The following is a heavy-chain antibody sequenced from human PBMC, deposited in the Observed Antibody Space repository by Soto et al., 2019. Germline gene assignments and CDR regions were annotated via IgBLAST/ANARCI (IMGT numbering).Heavy chain of an antibody. D-gene: IGHD4-17*01. V-gene: IGHV3-74*01. CDR2: INSDGSST. Sequence: EVQLVESGGGLVQPGGSLRLSCAASGFTFSSYWMHWVRQAPGKGLVWVSRINSDGSSTSYADSVKGRFTISRDNAKTRLYLQMNSLRAEDTAVYYCARGTTVTTSRNYYYYYGMDVWGQGTTVTVSS. CDR3: ARGTTVTTSRNYYYYYGMDV. J-gene: IGHJ6*02. CDR1: GFTFSSYW.